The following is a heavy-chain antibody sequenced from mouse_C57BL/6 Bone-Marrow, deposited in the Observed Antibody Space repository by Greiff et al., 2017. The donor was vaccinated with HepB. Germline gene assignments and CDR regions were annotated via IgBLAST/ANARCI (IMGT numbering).Heavy chain of an antibody. V-gene: IGHV1-5*01. D-gene: IGHD2-2*01. J-gene: IGHJ4*01. CDR3: TRRGDMVPYYAMDY. Sequence: VQLQQPGAELARPGASVKMSCKTSGYTFTSYWMHWVKQRPGQGLEWIGAIYPGNSDTSYNQKFKGKAKLTAVTSASTAYMELSSLTNEDSAVYYCTRRGDMVPYYAMDYWGQGTSVTVSS. CDR2: IYPGNSDT. CDR1: GYTFTSYW.